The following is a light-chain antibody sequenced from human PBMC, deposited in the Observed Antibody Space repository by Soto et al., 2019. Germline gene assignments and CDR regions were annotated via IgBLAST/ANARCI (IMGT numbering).Light chain of an antibody. CDR2: LEGSGSY. CDR3: ETWDSNTWV. J-gene: IGLJ3*02. CDR1: SGHSSYI. Sequence: QSVLTQSSSASASLGSSVKLTCTLSSGHSSYIIAWHQQQPGKGLRYLMKLEGSGSYNTGSGVPDRFSGSSSGADRYLTITNLQFEDEADYYCETWDSNTWVFGGGTKVTVL. V-gene: IGLV4-60*02.